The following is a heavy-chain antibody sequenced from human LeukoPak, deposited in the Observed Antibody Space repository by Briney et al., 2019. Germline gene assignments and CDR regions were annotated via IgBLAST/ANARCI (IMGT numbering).Heavy chain of an antibody. J-gene: IGHJ4*02. CDR2: IYTSGST. D-gene: IGHD6-13*01. Sequence: KPSETLSLTCTVSGGSISSSSYYWSWIRQPAGKGLEWIGRIYTSGSTNYNPSLKSRVTMSVDTSKNQFSLKLSSVTAADTAVYYCARLPLGAAAGEFDYWGQGTLVTVSS. CDR1: GGSISSSSYY. CDR3: ARLPLGAAAGEFDY. V-gene: IGHV4-61*02.